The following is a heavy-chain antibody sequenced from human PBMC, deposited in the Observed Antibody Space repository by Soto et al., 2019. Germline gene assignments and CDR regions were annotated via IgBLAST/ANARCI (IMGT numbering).Heavy chain of an antibody. CDR1: GFTFSSYG. J-gene: IGHJ4*02. CDR3: AKSPGGYSYGPFDY. V-gene: IGHV3-30*18. D-gene: IGHD5-18*01. CDR2: ISYDGSNK. Sequence: QVQLVESGGGVVQPGRSLRLSCAASGFTFSSYGMHWVRQAPGKGLEWVAVISYDGSNKYYADSVKGRFTISRDNSKNPLYLPMNSLRAEDTAVYYCAKSPGGYSYGPFDYWGQGTLVTVSS.